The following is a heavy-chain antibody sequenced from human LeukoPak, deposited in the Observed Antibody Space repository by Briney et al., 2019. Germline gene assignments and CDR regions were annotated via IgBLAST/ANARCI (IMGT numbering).Heavy chain of an antibody. CDR2: IFYSATT. D-gene: IGHD2/OR15-2a*01. J-gene: IGHJ4*02. CDR1: GGSITTTRSY. V-gene: IGHV4-39*01. CDR3: ASLIRAPVGLHTTGLIEN. Sequence: SETLSLTCAVSGGSITTTRSYWGWIRRPPGQGLVWIGSIFYSATTYYDPSLKGRLTISVDTSKNQFSLKLNSVTAADTAVHYCASLIRAPVGLHTTGLIENWGQGTLVTVSS.